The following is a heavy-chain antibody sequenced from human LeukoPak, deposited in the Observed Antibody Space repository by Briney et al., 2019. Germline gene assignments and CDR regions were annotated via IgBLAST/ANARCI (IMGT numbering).Heavy chain of an antibody. Sequence: SETLSLTCTVSGGPISSSSYYWGWIRQPPGKGLEWIGSIYYSGSTYYNPSLKSRVTISVDTSKNQFSLKLGSVTAADTAVYYCASFYGSGSYYPKPDYWGQGTLVTVSS. CDR3: ASFYGSGSYYPKPDY. V-gene: IGHV4-39*01. D-gene: IGHD3-10*01. CDR1: GGPISSSSYY. CDR2: IYYSGST. J-gene: IGHJ4*02.